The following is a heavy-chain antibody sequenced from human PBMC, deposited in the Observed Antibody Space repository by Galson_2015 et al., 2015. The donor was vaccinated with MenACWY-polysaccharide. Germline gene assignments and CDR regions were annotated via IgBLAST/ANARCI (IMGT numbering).Heavy chain of an antibody. CDR2: INHSGST. J-gene: IGHJ4*02. CDR1: GESFSGYY. D-gene: IGHD3-16*01. Sequence: SETLSLTCAVYGESFSGYYWSWIRQPPGKGLEWIGEINHSGSTNYNPSLKSRVTISVDTSKNKFSLRLNSVTAADTAVYYCARKRPFQNYFDYWGQGTLVTVSS. V-gene: IGHV4-34*01. CDR3: ARKRPFQNYFDY.